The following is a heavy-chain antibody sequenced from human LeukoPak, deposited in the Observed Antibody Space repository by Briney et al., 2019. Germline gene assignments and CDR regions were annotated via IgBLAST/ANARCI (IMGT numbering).Heavy chain of an antibody. J-gene: IGHJ6*03. CDR1: GYTFTGYY. CDR3: ARDGEYCSSTSCYGHYYYYMDV. CDR2: INPNSGGT. D-gene: IGHD2-2*01. V-gene: IGHV1-2*06. Sequence: ASVKVSCKASGYTFTGYYIHWVRQAPGQGLEWMGRINPNSGGTNHAQKFQGRVTMTRDTSIGTAYMELSRLRSDDTAVYYCARDGEYCSSTSCYGHYYYYMDVWGKGITVTVSS.